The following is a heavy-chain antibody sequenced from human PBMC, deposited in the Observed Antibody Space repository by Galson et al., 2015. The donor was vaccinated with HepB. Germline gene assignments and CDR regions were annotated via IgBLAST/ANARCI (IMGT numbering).Heavy chain of an antibody. CDR1: GFTFSNYY. J-gene: IGHJ4*02. CDR3: ARVADVDYGDHSHFDS. D-gene: IGHD4-17*01. V-gene: IGHV3-11*06. Sequence: SLRLSCAASGFTFSNYYMSWIRQAPGKGLEWIPYISSSYTYTNYADSVKGRFTISRDNAKNSLYLQMNSLRAEDTAVYYCARVADVDYGDHSHFDSWGQGTLVTVSS. CDR2: ISSSYTYT.